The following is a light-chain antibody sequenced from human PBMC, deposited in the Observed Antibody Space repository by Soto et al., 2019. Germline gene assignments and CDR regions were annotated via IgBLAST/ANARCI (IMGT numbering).Light chain of an antibody. CDR2: KAS. CDR1: QSISSW. CDR3: QQYNSYSYT. J-gene: IGKJ2*01. Sequence: TQSPATLSLSPGERATLSCRASQSISSWLAWYQQKPGKAPKLLIYKASTLESGVTSRFSGSGSGTEFTLTISSLQPDDFASYYCQQYNSYSYTFGQGTKLEIK. V-gene: IGKV1-5*03.